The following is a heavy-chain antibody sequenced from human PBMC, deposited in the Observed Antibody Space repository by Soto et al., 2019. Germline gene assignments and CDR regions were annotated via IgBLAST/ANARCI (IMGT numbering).Heavy chain of an antibody. CDR1: GFTFSDYY. J-gene: IGHJ4*02. V-gene: IGHV3-11*01. Sequence: QVQLVESGGGLVKPGGTLRLSCAASGFTFSDYYMSWIRQAPGKGLEWVSYISSSGSTIYYADSVKGRFTISRDNAKNSLYLQMNSVRAEDTAVYYCARDNVLLWFGESPTPDYWGQGTLVTVSS. D-gene: IGHD3-10*01. CDR3: ARDNVLLWFGESPTPDY. CDR2: ISSSGSTI.